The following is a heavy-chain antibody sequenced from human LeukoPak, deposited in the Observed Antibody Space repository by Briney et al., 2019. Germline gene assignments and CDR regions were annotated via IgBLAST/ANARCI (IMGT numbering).Heavy chain of an antibody. CDR2: INPSGGST. CDR3: ARGAGIVLMVYAPNWGYNWFDP. J-gene: IGHJ5*02. CDR1: GYTFTSYY. Sequence: ASVKVSCKASGYTFTSYYMHWVRQAPGQGLEWMGIINPSGGSTSYAQKFQGRVTMTRDTSTSTVYMELSSLRSEDTAVYYCARGAGIVLMVYAPNWGYNWFDPWGQGTLVTVSS. V-gene: IGHV1-46*01. D-gene: IGHD2-8*01.